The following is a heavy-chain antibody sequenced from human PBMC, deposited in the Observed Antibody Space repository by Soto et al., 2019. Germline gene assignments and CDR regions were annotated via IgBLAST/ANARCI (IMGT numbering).Heavy chain of an antibody. D-gene: IGHD2-2*01. CDR1: GCTFSSYT. Sequence: SVKVSCKASGCTFSSYTINWVRQAPGQGLEWMGMIIPSGGRANYAQKFQGRVTITAHKYTSTAYVQMSRLTYEDTAVYYCPRGPGYCSSTSCSRFDPWGQGTLXPVSS. J-gene: IGHJ5*02. V-gene: IGHV1-69*08. CDR2: IIPSGGRA. CDR3: PRGPGYCSSTSCSRFDP.